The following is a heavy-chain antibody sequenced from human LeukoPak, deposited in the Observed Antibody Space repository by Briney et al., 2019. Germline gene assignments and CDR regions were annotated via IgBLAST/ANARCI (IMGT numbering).Heavy chain of an antibody. D-gene: IGHD3-3*01. CDR1: GGSISSGDYY. Sequence: SETLSLTCTVSGGSISSGDYYWSWIRQPPGKGLEWIGYIYYSGSTYYNPSLKSRVTISVDTSKNQFSLKLSSVTAADTAVYYCARSYYDFWSGYYYWGQGTLVTVSS. V-gene: IGHV4-30-4*08. CDR2: IYYSGST. J-gene: IGHJ4*02. CDR3: ARSYYDFWSGYYY.